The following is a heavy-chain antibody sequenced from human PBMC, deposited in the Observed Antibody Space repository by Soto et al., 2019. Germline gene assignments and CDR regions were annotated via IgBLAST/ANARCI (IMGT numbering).Heavy chain of an antibody. CDR1: GFTFSSYA. Sequence: GGSLRLSCAASGFTFSSYAMSWVRQAPGKGLEWVSAISGSGGSTYYADSVKGRFTISRDNSKNTLYLQMNSLRAEDTAVYYCAKDLYQSDIVVVPAAMRRGHLTPFDYWGQGTLVTVSS. CDR3: AKDLYQSDIVVVPAAMRRGHLTPFDY. CDR2: ISGSGGST. V-gene: IGHV3-23*01. D-gene: IGHD2-2*01. J-gene: IGHJ4*02.